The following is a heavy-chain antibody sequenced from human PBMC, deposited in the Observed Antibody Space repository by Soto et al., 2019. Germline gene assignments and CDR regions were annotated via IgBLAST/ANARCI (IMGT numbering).Heavy chain of an antibody. CDR1: GFTFSSYS. Sequence: GGSLRLSCAASGFTFSSYSMNLVRQAPGKGLEWVSYISSSSTIYYADSVKGRFTISRDNAKNSLYLQMNSLRDEDTAVYYCASQLLFRMVYATDDAFDIWGQGTMVTVSS. CDR2: ISSSSTI. D-gene: IGHD2-8*01. V-gene: IGHV3-48*02. J-gene: IGHJ3*02. CDR3: ASQLLFRMVYATDDAFDI.